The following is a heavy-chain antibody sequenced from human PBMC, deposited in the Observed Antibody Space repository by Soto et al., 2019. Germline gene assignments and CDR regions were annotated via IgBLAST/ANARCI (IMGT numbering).Heavy chain of an antibody. J-gene: IGHJ6*03. D-gene: IGHD5-12*01. Sequence: ASVKVSCKASGYTFTSYDINWVRQATGQGLEWMGWMNPDSGNTGYAQKFQGRVTMTRNTSISTAYMELSSLRSEDTAVYYCARGRRWATIFYYYYSTDVWGKGTTVTVSS. CDR2: MNPDSGNT. CDR1: GYTFTSYD. V-gene: IGHV1-8*01. CDR3: ARGRRWATIFYYYYSTDV.